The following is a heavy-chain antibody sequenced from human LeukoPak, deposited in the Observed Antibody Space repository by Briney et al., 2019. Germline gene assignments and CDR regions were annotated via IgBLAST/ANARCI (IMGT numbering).Heavy chain of an antibody. J-gene: IGHJ4*02. D-gene: IGHD5-24*01. CDR3: ATTGDGYNYVDY. V-gene: IGHV3-64*05. Sequence: RGSLRLSCSASGFTFSIYAMHWVRPAPGKGLEYVSAISSNGGSTYYADSVKGRFTISRDNSKNTLYVQMSSLRADDTAVYYCATTGDGYNYVDYWGQGTLVTVSS. CDR2: ISSNGGST. CDR1: GFTFSIYA.